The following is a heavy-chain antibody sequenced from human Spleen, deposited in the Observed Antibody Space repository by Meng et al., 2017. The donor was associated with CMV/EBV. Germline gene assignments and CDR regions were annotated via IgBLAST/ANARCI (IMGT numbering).Heavy chain of an antibody. J-gene: IGHJ4*02. CDR3: ARGRKWDQPPGY. D-gene: IGHD1-26*01. CDR2: INHSGST. Sequence: GSLRLSCVVYGGSFSGYYWSWIRQPPGKGLEWIGEINHSGSTNYSPSLKSRVTISVDTSKRQFSLKLSSVTVADTAVYNCARGRKWDQPPGYWGQGTLVTVSS. V-gene: IGHV4-34*01. CDR1: GGSFSGYY.